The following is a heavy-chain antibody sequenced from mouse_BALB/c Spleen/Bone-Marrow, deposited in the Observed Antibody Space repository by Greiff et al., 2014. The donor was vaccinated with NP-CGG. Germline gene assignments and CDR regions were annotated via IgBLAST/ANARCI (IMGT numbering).Heavy chain of an antibody. CDR2: IYPGDGST. CDR1: GYTFTSYD. CDR3: ARSYYGNPFDY. J-gene: IGHJ2*01. Sequence: QVQLQQSGPELVKPGASVKISCKASGYTFTSYDINWVKQRPGQGLEWIGWIYPGDGSTKYNEKFKGKATLTADKSSSTAYVQLSSLTSENSAVYFCARSYYGNPFDYWGQGTTLTVSS. D-gene: IGHD2-10*01. V-gene: IGHV1S56*01.